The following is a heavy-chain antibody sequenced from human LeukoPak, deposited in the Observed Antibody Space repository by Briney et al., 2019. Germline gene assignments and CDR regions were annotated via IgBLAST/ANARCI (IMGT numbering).Heavy chain of an antibody. D-gene: IGHD4-17*01. CDR3: ARHPDYGDYNWFDP. Sequence: GESLKISCKGSGYSFTSYWIAWVRQMPGKGLEWMGIIHPGDSETRYSPSFQGQVTISADKSISTAYLQWSSLKASDTAMYYCARHPDYGDYNWFDPWGQGTLVTVSP. J-gene: IGHJ5*02. CDR1: GYSFTSYW. V-gene: IGHV5-51*01. CDR2: IHPGDSET.